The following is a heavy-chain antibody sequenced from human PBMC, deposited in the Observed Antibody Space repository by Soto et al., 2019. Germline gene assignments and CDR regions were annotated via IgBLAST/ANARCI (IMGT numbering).Heavy chain of an antibody. V-gene: IGHV3-33*01. J-gene: IGHJ6*02. CDR3: ARARTVAATVYYYGMDV. CDR2: IWYDGSNK. CDR1: GFTFSSYG. Sequence: GGSLRLSCAASGFTFSSYGMHWVRQAPGKGLEWVAVIWYDGSNKYYADSVKGRFTISRDNSKNTLYLQMNSLRAEDTAVYYCARARTVAATVYYYGMDVWGQGTTVTVAS. D-gene: IGHD2-15*01.